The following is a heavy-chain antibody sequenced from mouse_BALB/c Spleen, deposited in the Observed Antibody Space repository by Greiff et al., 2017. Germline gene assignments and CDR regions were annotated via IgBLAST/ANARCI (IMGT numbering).Heavy chain of an antibody. J-gene: IGHJ4*01. D-gene: IGHD2-4*01. CDR3: VSSMITRLGYAMDY. CDR2: IRSKSNNYAT. V-gene: IGHV10-1*02. Sequence: EVQLVESGGGLVQPKGSLKLSCAASGFTFNTYAMNWVRQAPGKGLEWVARIRSKSNNYATYYADSVKDRFTISRDDSQSMLYLQMNNLKTEDTAMYYCVSSMITRLGYAMDYWGQGTSVTVSS. CDR1: GFTFNTYA.